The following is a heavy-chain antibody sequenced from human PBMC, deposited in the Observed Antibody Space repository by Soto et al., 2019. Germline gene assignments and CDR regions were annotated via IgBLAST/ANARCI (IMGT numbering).Heavy chain of an antibody. CDR1: GYTFTNYG. Sequence: QVQLVQSGAEVKKPGASVRVSCKASGYTFTNYGISRVRQAPGQGLEWIGWISSYNGDTIYAQKPQGRVTMTTYTSTSTAYMELRSLRSDDTAMYFCASVPSYLPEDYWGQGTLVTVSS. V-gene: IGHV1-18*01. CDR3: ASVPSYLPEDY. J-gene: IGHJ4*02. CDR2: ISSYNGDT.